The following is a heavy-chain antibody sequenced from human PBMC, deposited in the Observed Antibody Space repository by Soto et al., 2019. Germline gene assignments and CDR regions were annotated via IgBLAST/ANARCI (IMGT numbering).Heavy chain of an antibody. CDR2: ISAYNGNT. Sequence: QVQLVQSGAEVKKPGASVKVSCKASGYTFTSYGISWVRQAPGQGLEWMGWISAYNGNTNYAQKPQGRATMTTDTSTGTAYMELRGLRSDDTAVYYWARGKGWWLRWGGGLDYWGQGTLVTVSS. CDR3: ARGKGWWLRWGGGLDY. D-gene: IGHD5-12*01. V-gene: IGHV1-18*01. CDR1: GYTFTSYG. J-gene: IGHJ4*02.